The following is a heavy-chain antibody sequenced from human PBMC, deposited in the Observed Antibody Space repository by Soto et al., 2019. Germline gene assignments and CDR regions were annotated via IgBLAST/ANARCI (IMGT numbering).Heavy chain of an antibody. Sequence: QSQTLSLTCAISGDSVSSNSAAWNWIRQSPSRGLEWLGRTYYRSKWYNDYAVSVKSRITINPDTSKNQFSLQLNSLTPEDTAVYYCARDLDYGGNTFDDAFDIWGQGTMVTVSS. J-gene: IGHJ3*02. CDR1: GDSVSSNSAA. V-gene: IGHV6-1*01. CDR3: ARDLDYGGNTFDDAFDI. D-gene: IGHD4-17*01. CDR2: TYYRSKWYN.